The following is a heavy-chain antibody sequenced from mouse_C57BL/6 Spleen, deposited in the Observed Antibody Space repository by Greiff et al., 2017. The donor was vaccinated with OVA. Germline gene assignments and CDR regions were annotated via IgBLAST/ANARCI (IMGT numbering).Heavy chain of an antibody. V-gene: IGHV1-50*01. CDR2: IDPSDSYT. Sequence: QVQLQQSGAELVKPGASVKLSCKASGYTFTSYWMQWVKQRPGQGLEWIGEIDPSDSYTNYNQKFKGKATLTVDTSSSTAYMQLSSLTSEDSAVYYCARSYGSSLYAMDYWGQGTSVTVSS. J-gene: IGHJ4*01. CDR3: ARSYGSSLYAMDY. CDR1: GYTFTSYW. D-gene: IGHD1-1*01.